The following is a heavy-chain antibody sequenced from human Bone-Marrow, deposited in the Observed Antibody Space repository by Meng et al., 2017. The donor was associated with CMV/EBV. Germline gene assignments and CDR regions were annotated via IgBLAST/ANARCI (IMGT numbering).Heavy chain of an antibody. V-gene: IGHV1-8*01. J-gene: IGHJ4*02. D-gene: IGHD2-15*01. CDR2: MNPNSGDT. Sequence: ASVKGSCKASGYTFTTYDINWVRQATGQGLEWMGWMNPNSGDTGYAQKFQGRVTMTRNTSISTAYMDLSSLRSDDTAVYYCARGPIDSVSNWGQGTLVTVSS. CDR1: GYTFTTYD. CDR3: ARGPIDSVSN.